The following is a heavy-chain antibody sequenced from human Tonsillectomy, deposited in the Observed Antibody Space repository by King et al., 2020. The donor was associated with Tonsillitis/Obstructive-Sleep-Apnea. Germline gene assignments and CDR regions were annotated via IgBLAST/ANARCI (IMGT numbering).Heavy chain of an antibody. CDR1: GFTFHDYA. CDR2: INWNSGAT. V-gene: IGHV3-9*01. CDR3: AKDLSPPEEGGTYYFDP. D-gene: IGHD1-26*01. J-gene: IGHJ4*02. Sequence: VQLVESGGGLVQPGRSLRLSCAASGFTFHDYAMHWVRQAPGKGLEWVSGINWNSGATGYADSVKGRFTISRANAKNSLFLQMNSLRAEDTALYYCAKDLSPPEEGGTYYFDPWGQGTLVTVSS.